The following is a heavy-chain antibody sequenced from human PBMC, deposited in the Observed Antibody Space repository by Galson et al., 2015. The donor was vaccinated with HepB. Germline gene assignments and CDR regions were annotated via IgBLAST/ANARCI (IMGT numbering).Heavy chain of an antibody. V-gene: IGHV3-21*01. CDR1: GFIISSYS. CDR2: ISSSSSYI. Sequence: SLRLSCAASGFIISSYSMNWVRQAPGKGLEWVSSISSSSSYIYYADSVKGRFTISRDNAKNSLSLQMNSLRAEDTAVYYCAAYAQSYYYYGMDVWGQGTTVTVSS. D-gene: IGHD3-16*01. J-gene: IGHJ6*02. CDR3: AAYAQSYYYYGMDV.